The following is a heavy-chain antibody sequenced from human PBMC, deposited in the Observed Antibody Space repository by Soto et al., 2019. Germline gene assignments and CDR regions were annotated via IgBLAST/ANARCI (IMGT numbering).Heavy chain of an antibody. Sequence: SVKVSCKASGGTFSSYTITWVRQAPGQGLEWMGRIIPILGIANYAQKFQGRVTITADKSTSTAYMELSSLRSEDTAVYYCASKVVPAATGKSDYWGQGTLVTVSS. CDR3: ASKVVPAATGKSDY. CDR2: IIPILGIA. J-gene: IGHJ4*02. V-gene: IGHV1-69*02. CDR1: GGTFSSYT. D-gene: IGHD2-2*01.